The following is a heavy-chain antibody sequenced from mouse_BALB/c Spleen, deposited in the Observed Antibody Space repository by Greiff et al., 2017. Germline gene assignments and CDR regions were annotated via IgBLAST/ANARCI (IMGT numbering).Heavy chain of an antibody. CDR1: GYTFTDYA. J-gene: IGHJ4*01. Sequence: VQLQQSGAELVRPGVSVKISCKGSGYTFTDYAMHWVKQSPAKSLEWIGVISTYYGDASYNQKFKGKATMTVDKSSSTAYMELARLTSEDSAIYYCAREGITTSGGYYYAMDYWGQGTSVTVAS. V-gene: IGHV1S137*01. CDR2: ISTYYGDA. CDR3: AREGITTSGGYYYAMDY. D-gene: IGHD2-4*01.